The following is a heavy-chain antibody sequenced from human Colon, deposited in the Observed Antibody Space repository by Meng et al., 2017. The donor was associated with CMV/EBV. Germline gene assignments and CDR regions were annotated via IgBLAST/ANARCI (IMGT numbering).Heavy chain of an antibody. J-gene: IGHJ5*02. D-gene: IGHD3-10*01. CDR2: IFSGGIT. CDR3: ANYTSDWFDP. CDR1: GGSVSLGSYY. V-gene: IGHV4-61*03. Sequence: GSLRLSCTVSGGSVSLGSYYWSWIRQPPGKGLEWIGYIFSGGITKYNPSLKSRVSISLDTSRNHFSLNLRSVTAADTAVYYCANYTSDWFDPWGQGTRVTVSS.